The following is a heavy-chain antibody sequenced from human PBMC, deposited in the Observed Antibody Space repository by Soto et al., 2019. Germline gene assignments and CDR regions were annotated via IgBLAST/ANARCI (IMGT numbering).Heavy chain of an antibody. J-gene: IGHJ1*01. D-gene: IGHD6-19*01. CDR2: IYSSGSI. V-gene: IGHV4-4*07. CDR3: ARLEHSGFPEHIQ. CDR1: GDSITNNY. Sequence: SETLSLTCTVSGDSITNNYWSWIRQPAGKGLEWIGRIYSSGSINYNPSLKSRVTMSVDKSKNKFSLKLSLVTAADTAVYYCARLEHSGFPEHIQWGQGTLVTVSS.